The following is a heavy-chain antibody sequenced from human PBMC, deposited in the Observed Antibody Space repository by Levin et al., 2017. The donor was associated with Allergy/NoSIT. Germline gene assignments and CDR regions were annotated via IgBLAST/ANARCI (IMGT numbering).Heavy chain of an antibody. CDR2: IKGDGSSI. CDR1: GFTFSSCW. Sequence: SGESLKISCAASGFTFSSCWMHWVRQAPGKGLVWVSRIKGDGSSISYADSVKGRFTISRDNAKNTLYLQMNSLRGEDTAVYYCAREDTSMVESTLLDYWGQGTLVTVSS. D-gene: IGHD5-18*01. J-gene: IGHJ4*02. CDR3: AREDTSMVESTLLDY. V-gene: IGHV3-74*01.